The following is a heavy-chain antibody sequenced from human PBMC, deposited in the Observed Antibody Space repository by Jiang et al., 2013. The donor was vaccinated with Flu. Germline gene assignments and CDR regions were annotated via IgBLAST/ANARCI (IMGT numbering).Heavy chain of an antibody. CDR1: GGSISRGGYY. Sequence: GPGLVKPSQTLSLTCTVSGGSISRGGYYWSWIRQHPGKGLEWIGYIYYSGSTYYNPSLYSRVSISVDTSKNQFSLRLSSVTAADTAVYYCARVPYYDTPNYYIDVWGKGTTVNRLL. CDR3: ARVPYYDTPNYYIDV. CDR2: IYYSGST. J-gene: IGHJ6*03. V-gene: IGHV4-31*03. D-gene: IGHD3-22*01.